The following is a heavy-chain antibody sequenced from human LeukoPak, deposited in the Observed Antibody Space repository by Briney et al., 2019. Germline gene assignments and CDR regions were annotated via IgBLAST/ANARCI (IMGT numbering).Heavy chain of an antibody. D-gene: IGHD3-3*01. CDR1: GGSFSGYY. CDR3: ARARRDYDFWSGYNSDPYYYYMDV. J-gene: IGHJ6*03. Sequence: SETLSLTCAVYGGSFSGYYWSWIRQPPGKGLEWIGEINHSGSTYYNPSLKSRVTISVDTSKNQFSLKLSSVTAADTAVYYCARARRDYDFWSGYNSDPYYYYMDVWGKGTTVTVSS. CDR2: INHSGST. V-gene: IGHV4-34*01.